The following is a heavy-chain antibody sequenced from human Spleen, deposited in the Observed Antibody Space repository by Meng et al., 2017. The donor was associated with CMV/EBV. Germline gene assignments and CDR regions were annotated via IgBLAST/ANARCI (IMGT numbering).Heavy chain of an antibody. CDR3: ARSSPLTKYYFDY. Sequence: CEASGFIFTTYYIHWVRQAPGQGLEWLGIINHDGGSTVYAQKFQGRVTMTKDTSTSTVYMELTSLRSGDTAVYYCARSSPLTKYYFDYWGQGTLVTVSS. J-gene: IGHJ4*02. CDR1: GFIFTTYY. CDR2: INHDGGST. V-gene: IGHV1-46*01.